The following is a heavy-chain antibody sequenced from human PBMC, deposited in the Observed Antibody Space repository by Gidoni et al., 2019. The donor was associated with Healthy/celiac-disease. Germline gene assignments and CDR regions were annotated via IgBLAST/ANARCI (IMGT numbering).Heavy chain of an antibody. V-gene: IGHV3-21*01. CDR3: ARRLSGSYLTHAFDI. CDR1: GFTFSSYS. J-gene: IGHJ3*02. CDR2: ISSSSSYI. D-gene: IGHD1-26*01. Sequence: EVQLVESGGGLVKPGGSMRLSCAASGFTFSSYSMNWVRQAPGKGLEWVSSISSSSSYIYYADSVKGRFTISRDNAKNSLYLQMNSLIAEDTAVYYCARRLSGSYLTHAFDIWGQGTMVTVSS.